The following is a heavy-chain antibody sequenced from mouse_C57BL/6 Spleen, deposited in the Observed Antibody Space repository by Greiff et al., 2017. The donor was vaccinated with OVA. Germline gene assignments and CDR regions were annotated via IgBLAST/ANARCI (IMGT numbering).Heavy chain of an antibody. CDR3: ARRRLYGILDD. D-gene: IGHD2-1*01. J-gene: IGHJ2*01. V-gene: IGHV1-59*01. CDR2: IDPSDSYT. Sequence: VQLQQPGAELVRPGTSVKLSCKASGYTFTSYWMHWVKQRPGQGLEWIGVIDPSDSYTNYNQKFKGKATLTVDTSSSTAYMQLSSLTSEDSAVYYCARRRLYGILDDWGQGTTLTVSS. CDR1: GYTFTSYW.